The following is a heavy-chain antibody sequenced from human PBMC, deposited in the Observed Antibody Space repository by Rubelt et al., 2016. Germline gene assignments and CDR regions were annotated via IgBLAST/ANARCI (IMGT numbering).Heavy chain of an antibody. CDR1: GFTFSSYG. D-gene: IGHD2-8*01. J-gene: IGHJ4*02. V-gene: IGHV3-33*01. CDR2: IWYDGSNK. Sequence: GGGVVQPGRSLRLSCAASGFTFSSYGMHWVRQAPGKGLEWVAVIWYDGSNKYYGDSGKGRFTISRDNSKNTVYLQMNSLRAEDTAVYYCVRGLGVSARNYLDYWGQGTLVTVSS. CDR3: VRGLGVSARNYLDY.